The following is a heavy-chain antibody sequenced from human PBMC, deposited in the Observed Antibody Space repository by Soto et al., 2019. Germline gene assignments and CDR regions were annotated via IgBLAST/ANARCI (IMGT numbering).Heavy chain of an antibody. CDR3: ARVSGIAVAEV. Sequence: QVPLVQSGAEVKKPGASVKVSCKASGYTFTSYGMHWVRQAPGQRLEWMGWINAGNGNTKYSQKFQGRVTITRDTSASTAYMELSSLRSEDTAVYYCARVSGIAVAEVWGQGTLVTVSS. CDR1: GYTFTSYG. J-gene: IGHJ4*02. D-gene: IGHD6-19*01. CDR2: INAGNGNT. V-gene: IGHV1-3*01.